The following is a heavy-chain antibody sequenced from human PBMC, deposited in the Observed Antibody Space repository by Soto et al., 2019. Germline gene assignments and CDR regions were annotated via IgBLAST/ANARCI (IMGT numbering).Heavy chain of an antibody. J-gene: IGHJ4*02. D-gene: IGHD3-10*01. CDR1: GYTFSNYD. V-gene: IGHV1-8*01. CDR2: VNPNNGYT. Sequence: QVQLVQSGAELKKPGASVKVSCKASGYTFSNYDMNWVRQATGQGPEWSGWVNPNNGYTGYAQQFQGRVTLTTDISTTTAYMELTSLRSEDTAIYYCAKVSRKGSAIDFDYWGQGTLINVSS. CDR3: AKVSRKGSAIDFDY.